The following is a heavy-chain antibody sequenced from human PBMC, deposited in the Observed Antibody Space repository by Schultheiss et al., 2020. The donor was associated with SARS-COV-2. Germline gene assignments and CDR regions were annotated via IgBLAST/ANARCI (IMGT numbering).Heavy chain of an antibody. Sequence: ASVKVSCKASGYTFTGYYMHWVRQAPGQGLEWMGWINPNSGGTNYAQKFQGRVTMTRDTSISTAYMELSRLRSDDTAVYYCARRQTVTPTPGAFDIWGQGTMVTVSS. CDR2: INPNSGGT. V-gene: IGHV1-2*02. D-gene: IGHD4-17*01. J-gene: IGHJ3*02. CDR3: ARRQTVTPTPGAFDI. CDR1: GYTFTGYY.